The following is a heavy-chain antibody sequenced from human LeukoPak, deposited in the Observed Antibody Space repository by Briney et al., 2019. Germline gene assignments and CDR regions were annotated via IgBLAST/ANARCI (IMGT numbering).Heavy chain of an antibody. D-gene: IGHD3-10*01. CDR2: FDPEDGET. CDR1: GYTLTELS. CDR3: ATEKDITMVRGVIIPKRRGSFDY. J-gene: IGHJ4*02. V-gene: IGHV1-24*01. Sequence: ASVKVSCKVSGYTLTELSMHWVRQAPGKGLEWMGGFDPEDGETIYAQRFQGRVTVTEDTSTDTAYMELSSLRSEDTAVYYCATEKDITMVRGVIIPKRRGSFDYWGQGTLVTVSS.